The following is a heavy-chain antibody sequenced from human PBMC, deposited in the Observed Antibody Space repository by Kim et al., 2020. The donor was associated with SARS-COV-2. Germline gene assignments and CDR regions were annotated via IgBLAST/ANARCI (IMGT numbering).Heavy chain of an antibody. V-gene: IGHV4-34*01. D-gene: IGHD6-19*01. Sequence: YNPSLKSRVNISVDTAKSQFSLKLSSVTAADTAVYYCARGPHSSGYALDYWGQGTLVTVSS. J-gene: IGHJ4*02. CDR3: ARGPHSSGYALDY.